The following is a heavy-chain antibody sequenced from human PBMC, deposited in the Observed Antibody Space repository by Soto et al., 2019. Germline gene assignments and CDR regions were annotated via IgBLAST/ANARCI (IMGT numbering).Heavy chain of an antibody. V-gene: IGHV3-48*01. CDR1: GFTFSSYS. D-gene: IGHD3-10*01. CDR2: ISSSSSTI. CDR3: ARMVRGAFYYHYYMDV. J-gene: IGHJ6*03. Sequence: GGSLRLSCAASGFTFSSYSMNWVRQAPGKGLEGVSYISSSSSTIYCASSVKGRFTSSTDTAKNSLYLQMNSLRAEDTAVYYWARMVRGAFYYHYYMDVWGKGTTVTVSS.